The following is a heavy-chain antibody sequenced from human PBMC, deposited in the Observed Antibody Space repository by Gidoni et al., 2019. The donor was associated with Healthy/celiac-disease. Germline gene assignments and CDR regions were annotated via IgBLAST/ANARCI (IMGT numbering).Heavy chain of an antibody. V-gene: IGHV1-69*01. CDR3: ARKRMGYCSGGSCYSEDYYYGMDV. CDR2: IIPIFGTA. D-gene: IGHD2-15*01. CDR1: GGTFRSYA. Sequence: QVQLVQSGAEVQKPGSSVTVSCKASGGTFRSYAISWVRPAPGQGLEWMGGIIPIFGTANYAQKFQGRVTITADESTSTAYMELSSLRSEDTAVYYCARKRMGYCSGGSCYSEDYYYGMDVWGQGTTVTVSS. J-gene: IGHJ6*02.